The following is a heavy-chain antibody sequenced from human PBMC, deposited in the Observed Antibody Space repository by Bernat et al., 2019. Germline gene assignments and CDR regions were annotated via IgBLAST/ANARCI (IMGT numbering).Heavy chain of an antibody. D-gene: IGHD6-13*01. V-gene: IGHV4-39*01. CDR2: IYYSGRT. CDR1: GGPISSSSYY. CDR3: ATRVAANIFDY. J-gene: IGHJ4*02. Sequence: QLQLQESGPGLVKPSETLSLTCTVSGGPISSSSYYWGWIRQPPGKGLEWIGSIYYSGRTYYNPSLKSRVTISVDTSKNQFSLKLSSVTAADTAVYYCATRVAANIFDYWGQGTLVTVSS.